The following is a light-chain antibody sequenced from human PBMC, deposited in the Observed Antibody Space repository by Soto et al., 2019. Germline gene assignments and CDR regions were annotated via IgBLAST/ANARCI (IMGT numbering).Light chain of an antibody. V-gene: IGLV2-14*01. J-gene: IGLJ1*01. CDR2: EVS. CDR3: SADTSSSTPYV. Sequence: QSSLTQPASVSGSPGQSIPISCTGTSSDVGGYNYVSWYQQHSGKVPKLMIYEVSNRPSGVSHRFSGSKSSNTASLTISGHQAEGEADYHGSADTSSSTPYVCGTGTKVTRL. CDR1: SSDVGGYNY.